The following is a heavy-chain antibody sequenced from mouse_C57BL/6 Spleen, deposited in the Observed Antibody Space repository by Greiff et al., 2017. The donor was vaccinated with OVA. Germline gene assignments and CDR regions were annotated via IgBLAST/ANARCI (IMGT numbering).Heavy chain of an antibody. D-gene: IGHD1-1*01. Sequence: QVQLKQPGAELVRPGSSVKLSCKASGYTFTSYWMHWVKQRPIQGLEWIGNIDPSDSDTHYNQKFKDKATLTVDKSSSTAYMQLSSLTSEDSAVYYCARDGSSYGAMDYWGQGTSVTVSS. J-gene: IGHJ4*01. V-gene: IGHV1-52*01. CDR3: ARDGSSYGAMDY. CDR1: GYTFTSYW. CDR2: IDPSDSDT.